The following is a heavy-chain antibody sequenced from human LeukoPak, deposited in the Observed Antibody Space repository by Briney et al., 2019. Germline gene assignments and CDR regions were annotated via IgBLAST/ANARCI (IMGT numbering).Heavy chain of an antibody. CDR3: VRVLRFLEWFPPSNWFDP. D-gene: IGHD3-3*01. CDR1: GYTFTSYG. J-gene: IGHJ5*02. Sequence: ASVKVSCKASGYTFTSYGISWVRQAPGQGLEWMGWISAYNGNTNYAQKLQGRVTMTTDTSTSTAYMELRSLRSDDTAVYYCVRVLRFLEWFPPSNWFDPWGQGTLVTVSS. V-gene: IGHV1-18*01. CDR2: ISAYNGNT.